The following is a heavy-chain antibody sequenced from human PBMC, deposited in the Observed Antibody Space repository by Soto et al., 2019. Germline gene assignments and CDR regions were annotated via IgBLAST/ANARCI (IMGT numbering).Heavy chain of an antibody. D-gene: IGHD2-2*01. CDR3: ARAVTLGYCSSTSCSLNWFDP. V-gene: IGHV1-46*01. J-gene: IGHJ5*02. CDR1: GYIFTNYY. CDR2: INPLPTSGST. Sequence: GASVKVSCKASGYIFTNYYIHWVRQAPGQGLEWMAIINPLPTSGSTNYAQKFQGRVTITRDTSASTAYLELSSLRSEDTAVYYCARAVTLGYCSSTSCSLNWFDPWGQGTLVTVSS.